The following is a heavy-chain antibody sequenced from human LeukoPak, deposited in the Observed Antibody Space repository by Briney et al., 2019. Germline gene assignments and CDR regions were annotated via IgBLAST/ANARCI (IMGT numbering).Heavy chain of an antibody. J-gene: IGHJ4*02. Sequence: SQTLSLTCTVSGGSISSGSYYWSWIRPPAGKGLEWIGRIYTSGSTNYNPSLKSRVTISVDTTKNQFSLKLSSVTAADTAVYYCARVGSSVGRVDYWGQGTLVTVSS. CDR3: ARVGSSVGRVDY. CDR2: IYTSGST. V-gene: IGHV4-61*02. D-gene: IGHD6-6*01. CDR1: GGSISSGSYY.